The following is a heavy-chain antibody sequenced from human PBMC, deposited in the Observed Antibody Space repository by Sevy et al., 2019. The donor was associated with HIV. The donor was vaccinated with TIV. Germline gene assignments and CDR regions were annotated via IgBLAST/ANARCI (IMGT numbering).Heavy chain of an antibody. D-gene: IGHD3-22*01. CDR2: IRSKAFGGTA. V-gene: IGHV3-49*03. CDR3: TTRTAYDNSA. Sequence: GGSLRLSCTASGFTFGDYAMSWFRQAPGKGLEWVGFIRSKAFGGTAQYAASVKGRFTISRDDSKNIAYLQMNSLKIEDTGVYYCTTRTAYDNSAWGQGTLVTVS. J-gene: IGHJ4*02. CDR1: GFTFGDYA.